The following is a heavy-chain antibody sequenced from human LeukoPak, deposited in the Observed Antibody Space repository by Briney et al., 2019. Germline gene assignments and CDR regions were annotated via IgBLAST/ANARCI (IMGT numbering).Heavy chain of an antibody. V-gene: IGHV3-30*04. Sequence: PGGSLRLSCAASGFTFSSYAMHWVRQAPGKGLEWVAVISYDGSNKYYADSVKGRFTISRDNSKNTLYLQMNSLRAEDTAVYYCARAEIVVVPAATYFDYWGQETLVTVCS. CDR3: ARAEIVVVPAATYFDY. D-gene: IGHD2-2*01. CDR2: ISYDGSNK. CDR1: GFTFSSYA. J-gene: IGHJ4*02.